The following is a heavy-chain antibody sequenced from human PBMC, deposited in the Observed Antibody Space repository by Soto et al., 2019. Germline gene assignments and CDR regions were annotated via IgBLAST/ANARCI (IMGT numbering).Heavy chain of an antibody. V-gene: IGHV1-18*01. J-gene: IGHJ6*03. D-gene: IGHD6-25*01. CDR1: GYTFTINV. CDR3: VKDSDPNPWPYRDV. CDR2: ISPNSGNI. Sequence: ASVKVSFKTSGYTFTINVIIWCLQSPVQGLEWMGWISPNSGNIKYAQKLQGRVIMTTDTSTSTAYMELRSLRSDDTAVYYCVKDSDPNPWPYRDVWGQGTPVTVSS.